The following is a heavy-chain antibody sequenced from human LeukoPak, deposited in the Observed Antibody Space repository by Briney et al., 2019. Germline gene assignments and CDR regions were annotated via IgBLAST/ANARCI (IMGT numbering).Heavy chain of an antibody. CDR2: ISGSGGST. CDR1: GFTFSGYS. D-gene: IGHD3-10*01. Sequence: GGSLRLSCAASGFTFSGYSMSWVRQAPGKGLEWVSAISGSGGSTYYADSVKGRFTISRDNFKNTLYLQMNSLRAEDTAVYYCAKDDGSGSYYDWGQGTLVTVSS. CDR3: AKDDGSGSYYD. V-gene: IGHV3-23*01. J-gene: IGHJ4*02.